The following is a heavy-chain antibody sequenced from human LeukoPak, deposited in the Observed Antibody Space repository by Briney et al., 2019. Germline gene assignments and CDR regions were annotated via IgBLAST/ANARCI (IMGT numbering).Heavy chain of an antibody. CDR1: GFTFSSYA. V-gene: IGHV3-23*01. J-gene: IGHJ4*02. CDR3: AKTLWSGPYYFDY. CDR2: ISGSGGST. Sequence: PTGGSLRLSCAASGFTFSSYAMSWVRQAPGKGLEWVSAISGSGGSTYYADSVKGRFTISRDNSKNTLYLQMNSLRAEDTAVYYCAKTLWSGPYYFDYWGQRTLVTVSS. D-gene: IGHD3-3*01.